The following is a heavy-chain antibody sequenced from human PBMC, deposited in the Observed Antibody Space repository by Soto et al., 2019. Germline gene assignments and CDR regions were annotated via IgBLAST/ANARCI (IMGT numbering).Heavy chain of an antibody. J-gene: IGHJ5*02. CDR2: VNQNGNEK. CDR3: ARIISRGSLDP. CDR1: GFTFSRHW. D-gene: IGHD2-15*01. Sequence: GGSLRLSCEASGFTFSRHWMIWVRQAPGKGLEWVASVNQNGNEKYHVDSVMGRFTISRDNAKNSLFLQMNSLTVEDTAVYHCARIISRGSLDPWGQGTQVTVSS. V-gene: IGHV3-7*01.